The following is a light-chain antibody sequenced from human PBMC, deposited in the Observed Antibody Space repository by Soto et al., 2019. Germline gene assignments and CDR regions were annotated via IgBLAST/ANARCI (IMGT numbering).Light chain of an antibody. CDR3: QQYNNWPPWT. CDR2: GAS. V-gene: IGKV3-15*01. Sequence: EIVMTQSPATLCVSPGERATLSCRASQSVSSNLAWYQQKPGQAPRLLIYGASTRATGIPARFSGSGSGTEFTLTISSLQSVYYCQQYNNWPPWTFGQGTKVEIK. CDR1: QSVSSN. J-gene: IGKJ1*01.